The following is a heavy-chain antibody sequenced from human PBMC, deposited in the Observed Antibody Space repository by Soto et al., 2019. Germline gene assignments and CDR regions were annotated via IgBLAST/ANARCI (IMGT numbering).Heavy chain of an antibody. CDR1: GFTFSSYA. J-gene: IGHJ4*02. Sequence: GGSLRLSCAASGFTFSSYAMSWVRQAPGKGLEWVSAISGSGGSTYYADSVKGRFTISRDNSKNTLYLQMNSLRAKDTAAYYCAKTGIVGATFDWGQGTLVTVSS. CDR3: AKTGIVGATFD. CDR2: ISGSGGST. V-gene: IGHV3-23*01. D-gene: IGHD1-26*01.